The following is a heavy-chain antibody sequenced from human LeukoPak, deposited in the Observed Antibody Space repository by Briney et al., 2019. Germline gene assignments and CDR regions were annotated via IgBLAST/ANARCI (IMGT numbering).Heavy chain of an antibody. CDR1: GFTFSSSG. CDR2: IWYDGSNK. CDR3: ARETRPGIAAAFNWFDS. V-gene: IGHV3-33*01. J-gene: IGHJ5*01. Sequence: GGSLRLSCAAPGFTFSSSGMHWVRQAPGKGLEWVAVIWYDGSNKYYADSVKGRFTISRDNSKNTLYLQMNSLRAEDTAVYYCARETRPGIAAAFNWFDSGGQGPLVTVS. D-gene: IGHD6-13*01.